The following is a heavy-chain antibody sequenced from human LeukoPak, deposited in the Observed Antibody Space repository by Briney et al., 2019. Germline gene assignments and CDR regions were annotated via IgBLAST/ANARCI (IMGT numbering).Heavy chain of an antibody. CDR3: ARHHAEILVPND. J-gene: IGHJ4*02. V-gene: IGHV4-39*01. CDR2: VYYSGNT. CDR1: GGYIISRSHY. D-gene: IGHD1-1*01. Sequence: SEALSLTCTVSGGYIISRSHYWGWIRQPPGKGLEWIGSVYYSGNTYYNPSLKTRATISIDTPTSKNQFSLTLSSVTAADTAVYYCARHHAEILVPNDWGQGTLVTVSS.